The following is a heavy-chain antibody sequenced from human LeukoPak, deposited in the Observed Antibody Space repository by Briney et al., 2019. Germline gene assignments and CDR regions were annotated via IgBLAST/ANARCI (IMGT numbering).Heavy chain of an antibody. CDR3: ASEKVGGPFDI. V-gene: IGHV3-7*05. Sequence: GGSLRLSCAASGFTFSNYWMIWVRQAPGKGLEWVANIKQDGSEKYYVDSVKGRFTISRDNAKNSLYLQMNSLRAEDTAVYYCASEKVGGPFDIWGQGTMVTVSS. CDR2: IKQDGSEK. CDR1: GFTFSNYW. J-gene: IGHJ3*02. D-gene: IGHD2-15*01.